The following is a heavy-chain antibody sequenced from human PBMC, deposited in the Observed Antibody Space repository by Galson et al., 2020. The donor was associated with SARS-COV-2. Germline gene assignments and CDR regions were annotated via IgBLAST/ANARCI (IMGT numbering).Heavy chain of an antibody. CDR2: ISSSSSYI. CDR3: ARGDLPPTYDDDSSHFDY. CDR1: GFTFSSYS. V-gene: IGHV3-21*01. J-gene: IGHJ4*02. Sequence: GESLKISCAASGFTFSSYSMNWVRQAPGKGLEWVSSISSSSSYIYYADSVKGRFTISRDNAKNSLYLQMNSLRAEDTAVYYCARGDLPPTYDDDSSHFDYWGQGTLVTVSS. D-gene: IGHD3-22*01.